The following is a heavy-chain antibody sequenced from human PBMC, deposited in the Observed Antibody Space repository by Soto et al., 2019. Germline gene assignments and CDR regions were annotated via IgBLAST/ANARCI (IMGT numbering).Heavy chain of an antibody. Sequence: GGSLRLSCAASGFTFSIYEMNWVRHAPGKGLEWVSYISSSGSTIYYADSVKGRFTISRDNAKNSLYLQMNSLRAEDTAVYYCARAHYYDSSGYYPNLDYWGQGTLVTVSS. CDR3: ARAHYYDSSGYYPNLDY. V-gene: IGHV3-48*03. J-gene: IGHJ4*02. CDR1: GFTFSIYE. D-gene: IGHD3-22*01. CDR2: ISSSGSTI.